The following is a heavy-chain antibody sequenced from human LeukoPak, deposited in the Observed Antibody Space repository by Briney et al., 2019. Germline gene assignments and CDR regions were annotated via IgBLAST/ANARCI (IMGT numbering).Heavy chain of an antibody. CDR2: IRYDGSNK. CDR1: GFTFSSYG. D-gene: IGHD3-10*01. Sequence: PGGSLRLSCAASGFTFSSYGMHWVRQAPRKELEWVAFIRYDGSNKYYADPLKGRFTISRDNSKNSLYLQMKSLRAEERAVYYCASVGAPGYWGQGTLVTV. J-gene: IGHJ4*02. CDR3: ASVGAPGY. V-gene: IGHV3-30*02.